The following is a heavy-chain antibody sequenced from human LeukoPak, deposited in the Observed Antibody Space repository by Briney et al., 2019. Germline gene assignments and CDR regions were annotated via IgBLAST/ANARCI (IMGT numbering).Heavy chain of an antibody. D-gene: IGHD2-21*02. V-gene: IGHV3-66*01. J-gene: IGHJ1*01. CDR1: GFTVSRKF. Sequence: GGSLRLSCAASGFTVSRKFMDWVRQAPGRGLEWVSVINDDGKTFYADSVKDRFTISRDNFKNTLYLQMNSLRAEDTAIYYCATCGGDCDPRETAWVDFLHWGHGTLVTVSS. CDR2: INDDGKT. CDR3: ATCGGDCDPRETAWVDFLH.